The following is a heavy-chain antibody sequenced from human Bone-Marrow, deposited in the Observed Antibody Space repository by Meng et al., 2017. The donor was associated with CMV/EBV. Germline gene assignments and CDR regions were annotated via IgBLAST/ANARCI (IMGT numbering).Heavy chain of an antibody. V-gene: IGHV3-23*01. CDR3: ARDRIGTFPNWFDP. J-gene: IGHJ5*02. CDR2: IIASGGGT. D-gene: IGHD2/OR15-2a*01. Sequence: SGFTFNNYGMTWVRQAPGKGLDWVAAIIASGGGTFYADSVKGRFTISRDNSRNTLYLHMSSLRDEDTAVYYCARDRIGTFPNWFDPWGQGTLVTVSS. CDR1: GFTFNNYG.